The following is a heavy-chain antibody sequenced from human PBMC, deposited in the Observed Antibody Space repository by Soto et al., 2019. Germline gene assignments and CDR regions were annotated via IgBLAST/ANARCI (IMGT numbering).Heavy chain of an antibody. CDR2: IYYSGST. Sequence: SETLSLTCTVSGGSINSSSYYWGWIRQPPGKGLEWIGYIYYSGSTNYNPSLKSRVTISVDTSKNQFSLKLSSVTAADTAVYYCARDRVEMATIIHLGYWGQGTLVTVSS. J-gene: IGHJ4*02. CDR1: GGSINSSSYY. D-gene: IGHD5-12*01. V-gene: IGHV4-61*01. CDR3: ARDRVEMATIIHLGY.